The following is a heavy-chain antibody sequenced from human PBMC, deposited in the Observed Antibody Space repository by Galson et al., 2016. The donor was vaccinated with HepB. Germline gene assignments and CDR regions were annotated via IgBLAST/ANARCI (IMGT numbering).Heavy chain of an antibody. CDR3: AKGASRYYSRSGYYPRYYFDS. Sequence: SLRLSCAASGFTFGDYAMHWVRQPPGKGLEWVSGISWNSGNIGYADSVKGRVTISRDNAKNSLNLQMNSLRAEDTAFYFCAKGASRYYSRSGYYPRYYFDSWGQGTLVTVSS. D-gene: IGHD3-22*01. CDR1: GFTFGDYA. J-gene: IGHJ4*02. V-gene: IGHV3-9*01. CDR2: ISWNSGNI.